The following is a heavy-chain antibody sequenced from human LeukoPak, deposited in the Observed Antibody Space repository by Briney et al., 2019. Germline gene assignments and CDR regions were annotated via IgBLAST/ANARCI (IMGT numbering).Heavy chain of an antibody. CDR3: ARDGEGPGIYFDL. D-gene: IGHD3-10*01. J-gene: IGHJ4*02. Sequence: GGSLRLSCAPSGFMFSSHWKSWGRPAPGEGLGWVANINQDGSQKYYMDSVKGRFTISRDNARNSLYLQMNSLRAEDTAVYYCARDGEGPGIYFDLWGQGTPVTVSS. CDR1: GFMFSSHW. CDR2: INQDGSQK. V-gene: IGHV3-7*03.